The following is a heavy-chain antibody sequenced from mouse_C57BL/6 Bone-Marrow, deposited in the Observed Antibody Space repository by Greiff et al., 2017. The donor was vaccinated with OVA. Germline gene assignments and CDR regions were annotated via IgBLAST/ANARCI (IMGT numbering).Heavy chain of an antibody. V-gene: IGHV5-17*01. CDR2: ISSGSSTI. J-gene: IGHJ1*03. D-gene: IGHD1-1*01. CDR1: GFTFSDYG. Sequence: EVQLQESGGGLVKPGGSLKLSCAASGFTFSDYGMHWVRQAPEKGLEWVAYISSGSSTIYYADTVKGRFTISRDNAKNTLFLQMTSLRSEDTAMYYCARESLITTVVAHWYFDVWGTGTTVTVSS. CDR3: ARESLITTVVAHWYFDV.